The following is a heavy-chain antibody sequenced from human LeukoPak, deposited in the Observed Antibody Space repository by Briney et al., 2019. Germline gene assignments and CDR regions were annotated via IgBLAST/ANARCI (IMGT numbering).Heavy chain of an antibody. D-gene: IGHD3-22*01. J-gene: IGHJ6*03. Sequence: PSETLSLTCTVSGGSISSSSYYWGWIRQPPGKGLEWIGEINHSGSTNYNPSLKSRVTISVDTSKNQFSLKLSSVTAADTAVYYCTRGSIAYYYMGVWGKGTTVTISS. CDR3: TRGSIAYYYMGV. V-gene: IGHV4-39*07. CDR1: GGSISSSSYY. CDR2: INHSGST.